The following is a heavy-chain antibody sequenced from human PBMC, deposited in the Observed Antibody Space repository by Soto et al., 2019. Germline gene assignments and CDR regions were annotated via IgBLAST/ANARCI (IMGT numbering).Heavy chain of an antibody. Sequence: QITLKESGPTLVKPTQTLTLTCTFSGFSLSTSGVGVGWIRQPPGKALEWLALIYWDDDKRYSPSLKSRLTITQDTSKNPVVLTMTNMDPVDTATYYCALWIEMATIDVWGQGTTVTVSS. D-gene: IGHD5-12*01. CDR1: GFSLSTSGVG. CDR2: IYWDDDK. CDR3: ALWIEMATIDV. J-gene: IGHJ6*02. V-gene: IGHV2-5*02.